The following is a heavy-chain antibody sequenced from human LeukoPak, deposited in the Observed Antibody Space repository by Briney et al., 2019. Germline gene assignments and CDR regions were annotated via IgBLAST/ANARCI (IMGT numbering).Heavy chain of an antibody. D-gene: IGHD6-6*01. Sequence: GGSLRLSCAASGLTVSRNYMSWVRQAPGKGLESVSVIYSGGSTYYAESVRGRFTISRDNSKNTLYLQMNSLRVEDTAVYYCARVWRSIFYSSSSHAFDIWGQGTMVTVSS. J-gene: IGHJ3*02. CDR3: ARVWRSIFYSSSSHAFDI. CDR2: IYSGGST. V-gene: IGHV3-53*01. CDR1: GLTVSRNY.